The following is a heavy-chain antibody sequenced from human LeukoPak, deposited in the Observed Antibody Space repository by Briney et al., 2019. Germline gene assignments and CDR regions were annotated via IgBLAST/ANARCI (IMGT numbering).Heavy chain of an antibody. D-gene: IGHD3-10*01. CDR2: IIPIFGTT. CDR1: GGTFSSHA. Sequence: EASVKVSCKASGGTFSSHAISWVRQAPGQGLEWVGGIIPIFGTTNYAQKFQGRVTITTDESTSTAYMELSSLRSEDTAVYYCAREASVSIPIGGEGPGAFDIWGQGTMVTVSS. V-gene: IGHV1-69*05. J-gene: IGHJ3*02. CDR3: AREASVSIPIGGEGPGAFDI.